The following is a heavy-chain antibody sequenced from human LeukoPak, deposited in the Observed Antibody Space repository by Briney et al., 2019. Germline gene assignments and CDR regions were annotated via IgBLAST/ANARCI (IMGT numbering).Heavy chain of an antibody. J-gene: IGHJ4*02. CDR2: IYHSGST. D-gene: IGHD3-10*01. Sequence: SESLSLTPTVSRYSLSSGNYWGWFRQPPGKGREGIGRIYHSGSTYYNPSLRSRVTISVDTSKNQFSLKLSSVTAADTAVYYCARENPGGYGSGSYVNDYWGQGTLVTVSS. V-gene: IGHV4-38-2*02. CDR3: ARENPGGYGSGSYVNDY. CDR1: RYSLSSGNY.